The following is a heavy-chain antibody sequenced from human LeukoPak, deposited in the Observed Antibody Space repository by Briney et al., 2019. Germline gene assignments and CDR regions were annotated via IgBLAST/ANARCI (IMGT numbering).Heavy chain of an antibody. CDR2: IIPIFGTA. J-gene: IGHJ6*03. Sequence: SVKVSCKASGGTFSSYAISWVRQAPGQGLEWMGGIIPIFGTANYAQKFQGRVTITTDESTSTAYMELSSLRSEDTAVYYCARSVVVPAAIPPSYYYYMDVWGRGTTVTVSS. CDR1: GGTFSSYA. V-gene: IGHV1-69*05. D-gene: IGHD2-2*02. CDR3: ARSVVVPAAIPPSYYYYMDV.